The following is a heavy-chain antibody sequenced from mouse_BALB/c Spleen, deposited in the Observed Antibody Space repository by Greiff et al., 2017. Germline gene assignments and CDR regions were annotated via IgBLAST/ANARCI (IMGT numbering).Heavy chain of an antibody. CDR1: GFTFSSFG. V-gene: IGHV5-17*02. J-gene: IGHJ4*01. CDR3: ARLVQGAMDY. D-gene: IGHD1-1*02. CDR2: ISSGSSTI. Sequence: DVMLVESGGGLVQPGGSRKLSCAASGFTFSSFGMHWVRQAPEKGLEWVAYISSGSSTIYYADTVKGRFTISRDNPKNTLFLQMTSLRSEDTAMYYCARLVQGAMDYWGQGTSVTVSS.